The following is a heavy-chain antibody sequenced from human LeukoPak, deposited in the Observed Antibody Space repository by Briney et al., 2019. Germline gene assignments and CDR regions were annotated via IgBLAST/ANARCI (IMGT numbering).Heavy chain of an antibody. Sequence: SETLSLTCAVYGGSFSGYYWSWIRQPPGKGLEWIGEINHSGSTNYNPSLKSRVTISVDTSKNQFSLKLSSVTAADTAVYYCARVTEVKTTIDYWGQGTLVTVSS. CDR2: INHSGST. V-gene: IGHV4-34*01. CDR3: ARVTEVKTTIDY. CDR1: GGSFSGYY. D-gene: IGHD4-11*01. J-gene: IGHJ4*02.